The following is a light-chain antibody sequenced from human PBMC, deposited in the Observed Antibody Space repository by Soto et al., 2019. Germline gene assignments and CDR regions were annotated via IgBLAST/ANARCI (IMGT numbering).Light chain of an antibody. CDR1: STDVGGYNS. CDR2: DVT. Sequence: QSALTQPRSVSGSPGQSVTISCTGTSTDVGGYNSVSWYQHHPAKAPKLMIYDVTKRPSGVPDRFSGYKAGNTASLTISGLEAEDEAEDYCCSYAGSRVVFGGGTKVTVL. J-gene: IGLJ2*01. V-gene: IGLV2-11*01. CDR3: CSYAGSRVV.